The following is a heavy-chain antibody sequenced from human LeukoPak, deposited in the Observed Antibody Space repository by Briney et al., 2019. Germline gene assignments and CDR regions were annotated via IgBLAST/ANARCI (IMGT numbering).Heavy chain of an antibody. Sequence: GGSLRLSCAASGFTFSGYGMHWVRQAPGKGLEWVAFIRFDGSNKYCADSVKGRFTISRDNSKNTLYLQMNSLRAEDTAVYFCAKAKNDSGDYYYMDVWGKGTTVTVSS. CDR3: AKAKNDSGDYYYMDV. V-gene: IGHV3-30*02. D-gene: IGHD4-17*01. CDR1: GFTFSGYG. J-gene: IGHJ6*03. CDR2: IRFDGSNK.